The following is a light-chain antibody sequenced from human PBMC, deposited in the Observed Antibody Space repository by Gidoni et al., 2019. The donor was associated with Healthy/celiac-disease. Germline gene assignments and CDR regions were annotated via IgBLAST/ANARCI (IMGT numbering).Light chain of an antibody. J-gene: IGLJ2*01. Sequence: SYELTQPPSVTVSPGQTARITCSGDALPKQNAYWYQQKPGQAPVLVIYKDRERPSGIPERFSGSSSGTTVTLTISGVQAEDEADYYCQSADSSGTYPVVFGGGTKLTVL. CDR3: QSADSSGTYPVV. V-gene: IGLV3-25*02. CDR1: ALPKQN. CDR2: KDR.